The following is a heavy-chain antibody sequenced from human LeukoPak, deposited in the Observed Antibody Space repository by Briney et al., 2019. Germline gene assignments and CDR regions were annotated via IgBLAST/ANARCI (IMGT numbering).Heavy chain of an antibody. Sequence: GGSLRLSCAASGFTFSSYSMNWVRQAPGKGLEWVSYISSSSSTIYYADSVKGRFTISRDNAKNSLYLQMNSLRLEDTAVYYCARGRTGYSSSFDAFDIWGQGTMVTVSS. J-gene: IGHJ3*02. V-gene: IGHV3-48*04. CDR1: GFTFSSYS. CDR3: ARGRTGYSSSFDAFDI. D-gene: IGHD6-13*01. CDR2: ISSSSSTI.